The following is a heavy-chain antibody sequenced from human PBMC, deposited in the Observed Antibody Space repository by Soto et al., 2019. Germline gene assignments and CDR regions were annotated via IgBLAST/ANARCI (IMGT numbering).Heavy chain of an antibody. Sequence: ASVKVSCKASGYTFTSYGISWVRQAPGQGLEWMGWISAYNGNTNYAQKLQGRVTMTTDTSTSTAYMELRSLRSDDTAVYYCARVSSTPQTGWPLFYFDYWGQGTLVTVSS. CDR1: GYTFTSYG. V-gene: IGHV1-18*01. D-gene: IGHD2-15*01. J-gene: IGHJ4*02. CDR2: ISAYNGNT. CDR3: ARVSSTPQTGWPLFYFDY.